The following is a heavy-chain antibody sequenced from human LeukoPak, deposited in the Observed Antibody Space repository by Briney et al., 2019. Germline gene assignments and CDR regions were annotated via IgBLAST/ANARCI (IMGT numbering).Heavy chain of an antibody. CDR3: ARGHTLAFDI. CDR2: INHSGST. D-gene: IGHD2-15*01. J-gene: IGHJ3*02. CDR1: GGSFSGYY. Sequence: PSETLSLTCAVYGGSFSGYYWSWIRQPPGKGLEWIGEINHSGSTNYNPSLKSRVTILVDTSKNQFSLKLSSVTAADTAVYYCARGHTLAFDIWGQGTMVTVSS. V-gene: IGHV4-34*01.